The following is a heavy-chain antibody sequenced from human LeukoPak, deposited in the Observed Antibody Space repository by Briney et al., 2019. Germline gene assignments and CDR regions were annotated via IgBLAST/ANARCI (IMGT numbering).Heavy chain of an antibody. D-gene: IGHD2-21*02. CDR1: GYSFTTYW. V-gene: IGHV5-51*01. J-gene: IGHJ4*02. Sequence: GESLKISCKASGYSFTTYWIGWVRQMPGKGLEWMGIIYPGDSNTRYSPSFQGQVTISADKSISTAYLQWTSLKASDTAIYYCARQHLVRDWGGDCEFGYWGQGTRVSVSS. CDR3: ARQHLVRDWGGDCEFGY. CDR2: IYPGDSNT.